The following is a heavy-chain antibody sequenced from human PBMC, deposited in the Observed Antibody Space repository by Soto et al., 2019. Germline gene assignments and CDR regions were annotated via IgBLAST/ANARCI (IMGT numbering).Heavy chain of an antibody. Sequence: SETLSLSCAVEGGSFSGYYWTWIRQPPGTGLEWIGEINHSGSTNYNPSLKSRVTISVDTSKNQFSLKLTSVTAADTAVYYCATLPPRIVVVVLPIPSWGQGTLVTVSS. J-gene: IGHJ4*02. CDR2: INHSGST. V-gene: IGHV4-34*01. CDR1: GGSFSGYY. D-gene: IGHD2-15*01. CDR3: ATLPPRIVVVVLPIPS.